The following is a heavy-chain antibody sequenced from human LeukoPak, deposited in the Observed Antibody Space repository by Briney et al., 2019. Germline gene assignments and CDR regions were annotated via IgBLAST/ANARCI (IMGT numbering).Heavy chain of an antibody. J-gene: IGHJ3*02. D-gene: IGHD4-17*01. CDR2: IDWDDDK. CDR3: ARSMTTLTNDGFDI. CDR1: GFSLSTTGMC. Sequence: SGPTLVNPTQTLTLTCTFSGFSLSTTGMCVSWIRQPPGKALEWLARIDWDDDKYYSTSLKTRLTISKDTSKNQVVITMTNMEAADTATYYCARSMTTLTNDGFDIWGQGTMVTVSS. V-gene: IGHV2-70*11.